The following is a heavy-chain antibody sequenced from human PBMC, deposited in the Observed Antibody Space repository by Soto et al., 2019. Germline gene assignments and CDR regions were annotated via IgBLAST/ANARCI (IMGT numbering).Heavy chain of an antibody. CDR3: ARDPGVPKGYFDY. V-gene: IGHV4-31*03. J-gene: IGHJ4*02. CDR2: IYYSGST. Sequence: SETLSLTCTVSGGSISSGGYYWSWIRQHPGKGLEWIGYIYYSGSTYYNPSLKSRVTISVDTSKNQFSLKLSSVTAADTAVYYCARDPGVPKGYFDYWGQGTLVTVSS. CDR1: GGSISSGGYY. D-gene: IGHD3-10*01.